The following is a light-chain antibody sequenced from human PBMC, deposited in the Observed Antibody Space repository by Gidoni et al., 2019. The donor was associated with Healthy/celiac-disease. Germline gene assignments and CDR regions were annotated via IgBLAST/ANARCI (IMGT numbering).Light chain of an antibody. Sequence: EIVLTHSPGTLSLSPGERATFPCRASQSVSSSYLAWYQQKPGQAPRHLIYGASSRATRIPDRFSGSGSGTDFTLTISRLEPEDFAVYYCQQYGSSPRTFGQGTKVEIK. J-gene: IGKJ1*01. V-gene: IGKV3-20*01. CDR3: QQYGSSPRT. CDR1: QSVSSSY. CDR2: GAS.